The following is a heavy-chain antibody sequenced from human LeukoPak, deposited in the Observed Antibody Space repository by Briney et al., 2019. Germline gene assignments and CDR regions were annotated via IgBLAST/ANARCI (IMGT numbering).Heavy chain of an antibody. D-gene: IGHD2-15*01. CDR1: GFTFSSYS. CDR3: ASLVVVAASY. CDR2: ISSSSSYI. V-gene: IGHV3-21*01. J-gene: IGHJ4*02. Sequence: PGGSLRLSCAASGFTFSSYSMNWVRQAPGKGLEWVSSISSSSSYIYYADSVKGRFTISRDNAKNSLYLQMNSLRAEDTAVYYCASLVVVAASYWGQGTLFTVAS.